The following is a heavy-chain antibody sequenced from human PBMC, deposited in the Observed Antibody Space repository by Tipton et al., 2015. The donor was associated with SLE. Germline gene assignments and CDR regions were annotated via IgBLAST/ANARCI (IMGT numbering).Heavy chain of an antibody. D-gene: IGHD3-22*01. CDR1: GGSISSSSYY. CDR2: IYYSGST. J-gene: IGHJ3*01. Sequence: TLSLTCTVSGGSISSSSYYWGWIRQPPGKGLEWIGSIYYSGSTYYNPSLKSRVTISVDKSKNQFSLKLNSVTAADTAVYYCATVDYFDSGDAFDFWGHGSMVTVSS. CDR3: ATVDYFDSGDAFDF. V-gene: IGHV4-39*07.